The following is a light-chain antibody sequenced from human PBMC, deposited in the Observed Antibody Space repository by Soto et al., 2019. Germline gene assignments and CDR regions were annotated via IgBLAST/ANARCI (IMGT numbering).Light chain of an antibody. V-gene: IGKV2-28*01. CDR2: FGS. CDR1: QSLLNSNGYNY. CDR3: MQARTAPPT. J-gene: IGKJ1*01. Sequence: IVMTQSPLSLPVTPGEPASISCRSSQSLLNSNGYNYLDWYLQKPGQSPQLLIYFGSNRASGVPDRFSGSGSGTDFTLNISRVEAEDVAVYHCMQARTAPPTFGQGTKVYIK.